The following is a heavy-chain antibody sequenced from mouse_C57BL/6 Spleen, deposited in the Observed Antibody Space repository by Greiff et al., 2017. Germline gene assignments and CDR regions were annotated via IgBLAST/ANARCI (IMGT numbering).Heavy chain of an antibody. CDR3: ARELGQDD. Sequence: QVQLQQSGPELVKPGASVKISCKASGYAFSSSWMNWVKQRPGKGLEWIGRIYPGDGDTNYNGKFKGKATLTADKSSSTAYMQLSSLTSEDSAVYFCARELGQDDWGQGTTLTVSS. J-gene: IGHJ2*01. V-gene: IGHV1-82*01. CDR1: GYAFSSSW. CDR2: IYPGDGDT. D-gene: IGHD4-1*01.